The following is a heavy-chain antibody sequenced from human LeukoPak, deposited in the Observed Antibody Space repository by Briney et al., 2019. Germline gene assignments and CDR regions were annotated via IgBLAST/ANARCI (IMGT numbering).Heavy chain of an antibody. D-gene: IGHD3-10*01. J-gene: IGHJ6*02. CDR1: GYSFTSYC. Sequence: GESLKISCKGSGYSFTSYCIGWVRQMPGKGLEWMGIIYPGDSDTRYSPSFQGQVTISADKSISTAYLQWNSLKASDTAMYYCARHGGREGPSITMVRGVPSRGMDVWGQGTTVTVSS. CDR2: IYPGDSDT. CDR3: ARHGGREGPSITMVRGVPSRGMDV. V-gene: IGHV5-51*01.